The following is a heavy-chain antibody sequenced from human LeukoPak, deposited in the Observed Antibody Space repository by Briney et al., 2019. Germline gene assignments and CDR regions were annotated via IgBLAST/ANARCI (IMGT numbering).Heavy chain of an antibody. Sequence: PGGSLRLSCVASGFTFNRHGFHWVRQAPGKGLEWVAFTSYDARNKYYADSVKGRFTISRDDSENTLLLQMNSLRAEDTAVYYCARHQRYYGMDVWGQGTTVTVSS. V-gene: IGHV3-30*03. CDR2: TSYDARNK. CDR3: ARHQRYYGMDV. J-gene: IGHJ6*02. CDR1: GFTFNRHG.